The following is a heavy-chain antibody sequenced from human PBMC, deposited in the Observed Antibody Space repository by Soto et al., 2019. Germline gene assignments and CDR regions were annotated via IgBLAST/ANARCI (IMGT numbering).Heavy chain of an antibody. Sequence: QVQLVQSGAEVKKPGASVKVSCKASGGTFSSYAISWVRQAPGQGLEWMGGIIPIFGTANYAQKFQGRVTITADEPTCTAYMELSSLRSEDTAVYDCARLPTRYYASSGYRFYPWGQGTLVTFSS. CDR3: ARLPTRYYASSGYRFYP. D-gene: IGHD3-22*01. CDR1: GGTFSSYA. J-gene: IGHJ5*02. V-gene: IGHV1-69*01. CDR2: IIPIFGTA.